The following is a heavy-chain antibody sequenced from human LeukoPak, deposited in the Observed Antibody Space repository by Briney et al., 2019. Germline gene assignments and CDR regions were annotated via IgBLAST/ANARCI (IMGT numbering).Heavy chain of an antibody. V-gene: IGHV4-30-2*06. Sequence: SQTLSLTCTVSGVSINIGGCYWSWLRQSPGKGLEWIGNIFYTGSTSYNPSLTSRITISIDKSQNQFSLQLNSVSAADTAVYYCARLLWSGYVYFDYWGRGTLVTVSS. CDR1: GVSINIGGCY. CDR2: IFYTGST. D-gene: IGHD3-3*01. CDR3: ARLLWSGYVYFDY. J-gene: IGHJ4*02.